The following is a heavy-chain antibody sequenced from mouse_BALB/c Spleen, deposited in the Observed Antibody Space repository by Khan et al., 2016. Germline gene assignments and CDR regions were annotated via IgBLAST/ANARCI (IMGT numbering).Heavy chain of an antibody. CDR3: AVLNWDFHFDV. CDR2: ISYDGSN. CDR1: GYSITSGYY. J-gene: IGHJ1*01. D-gene: IGHD4-1*01. V-gene: IGHV3-6*02. Sequence: EVQLQESGPGLVKPSQSLSLTCSVTGYSITSGYYWNWIRQFPGNKLEWMGYISYDGSNNYNPSLKNRISITRDTSKNQFFLKLNSVTTEDTATYYCAVLNWDFHFDVWGAGTTVTVSS.